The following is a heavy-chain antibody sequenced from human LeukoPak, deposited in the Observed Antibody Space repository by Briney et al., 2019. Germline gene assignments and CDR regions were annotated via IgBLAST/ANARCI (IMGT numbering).Heavy chain of an antibody. V-gene: IGHV3-30*02. CDR2: IAHHGSDK. D-gene: IGHD2-8*02. Sequence: PGGSLRLSCAASGFTFSSSAMHWVRQGPGKGLEWVAYIAHHGSDKYYADSVKGRFTISRDNSKRTLSLQINSLRPDDTAVYYCAKDGSWSCTDWGQGTLVTVSP. CDR3: AKDGSWSCTD. CDR1: GFTFSSSA. J-gene: IGHJ4*02.